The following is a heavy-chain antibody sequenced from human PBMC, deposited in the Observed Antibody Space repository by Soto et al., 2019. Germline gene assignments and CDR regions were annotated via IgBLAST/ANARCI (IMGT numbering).Heavy chain of an antibody. D-gene: IGHD6-13*01. Sequence: EVPLVESGGGLVQPGGSLRLSCAASGFTFSSYSMNWVRQAPGKGLEWVSYISSSSSTIYYADSVKGRFTISRDNAKNSLYLQMNSLRAEDTAVYYCARDPYSSSWGQGTLVTVSS. CDR1: GFTFSSYS. CDR2: ISSSSSTI. V-gene: IGHV3-48*01. CDR3: ARDPYSSS. J-gene: IGHJ4*02.